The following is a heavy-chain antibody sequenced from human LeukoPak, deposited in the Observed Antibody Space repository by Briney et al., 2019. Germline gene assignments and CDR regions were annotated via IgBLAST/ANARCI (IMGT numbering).Heavy chain of an antibody. D-gene: IGHD5-24*01. CDR1: GGTFSSYA. CDR2: INPNSGGT. J-gene: IGHJ3*02. Sequence: ASVKVSCKASGGTFSSYAISWVRQAPGQGLEWMGWINPNSGGTNYAQKFQGRVTMTRDTSISTAYMELSRLRSDDTAVYYCARLPVEMATTHDAFDIWGQGTMVTVSS. CDR3: ARLPVEMATTHDAFDI. V-gene: IGHV1-2*02.